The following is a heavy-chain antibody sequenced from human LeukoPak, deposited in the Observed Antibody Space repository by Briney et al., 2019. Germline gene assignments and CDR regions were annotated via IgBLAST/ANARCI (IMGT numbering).Heavy chain of an antibody. CDR3: AKGSGSSCYSPCDY. Sequence: GGSLRLSCAGSEFTFSSYDMSWVRQAPGKGLEWISAIGGRDGSTYYADSVKGRFTISRDNSKNTLYLQMDSLRAEDTAVYYCAKGSGSSCYSPCDYWGQGILVTVSS. J-gene: IGHJ4*02. CDR2: IGGRDGST. D-gene: IGHD2-15*01. CDR1: EFTFSSYD. V-gene: IGHV3-23*01.